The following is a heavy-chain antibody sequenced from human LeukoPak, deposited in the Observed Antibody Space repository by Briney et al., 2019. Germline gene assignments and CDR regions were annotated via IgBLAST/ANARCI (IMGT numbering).Heavy chain of an antibody. CDR1: GGSISNNY. Sequence: SETLSLTCNVSGGSISNNYWSWIRQPPGKGLEWIGYIYKSGSSNYNPSLKSRVTISLDTSKNQISLKVTSVSLADTAVYYCARDVSRASVGAFDIWGQGTLVTVSS. CDR2: IYKSGSS. D-gene: IGHD2-2*01. J-gene: IGHJ3*02. V-gene: IGHV4-59*01. CDR3: ARDVSRASVGAFDI.